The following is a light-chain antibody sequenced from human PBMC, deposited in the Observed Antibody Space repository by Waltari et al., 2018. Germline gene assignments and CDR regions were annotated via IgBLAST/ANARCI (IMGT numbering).Light chain of an antibody. CDR3: QQYYSFPQT. J-gene: IGKJ1*01. CDR2: WAS. Sequence: DIVMTQSPDSLAVSLGERATIHCKSSQSVLYSSSNKNYLAWYQQKPGQPPKLLIYWASTRESGVPDRFSGSWSGTDFTLTISSLQAEDVAVYYCQQYYSFPQTFGQGTKVEIK. CDR1: QSVLYSSSNKNY. V-gene: IGKV4-1*01.